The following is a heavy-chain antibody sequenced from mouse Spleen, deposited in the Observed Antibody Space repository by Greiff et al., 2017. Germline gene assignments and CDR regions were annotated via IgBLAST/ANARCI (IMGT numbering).Heavy chain of an antibody. CDR2: ISSGGSYT. V-gene: IGHV5-6*01. CDR3: ARHGNYVSYAMDY. Sequence: DVQLVESGGDLVKPGGSLKLSCAASGFTFSSYGMSWVRQTPDKRLEWVATISSGGSYTYYPDSVKGRFTISRDNAKNTLYLQMSSLKSEDTAMYYCARHGNYVSYAMDYWGQGTSVTVSS. CDR1: GFTFSSYG. D-gene: IGHD2-1*01. J-gene: IGHJ4*01.